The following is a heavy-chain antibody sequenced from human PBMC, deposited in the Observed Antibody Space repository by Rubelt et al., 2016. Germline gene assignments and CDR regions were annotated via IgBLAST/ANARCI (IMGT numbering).Heavy chain of an antibody. CDR3: ATDLSSSWAHREHEFDY. J-gene: IGHJ4*02. V-gene: IGHV3-30*07. Sequence: ADSVKGRFTISRDNSKNTLYLQMNSLRAEDTAVYYCATDLSSSWAHREHEFDYWGQGTLVTVSS. D-gene: IGHD6-13*01.